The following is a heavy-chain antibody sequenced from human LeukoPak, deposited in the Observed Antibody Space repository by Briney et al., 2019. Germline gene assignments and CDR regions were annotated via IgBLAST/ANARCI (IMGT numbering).Heavy chain of an antibody. D-gene: IGHD1-7*01. CDR3: AKDGVLWSITGTTFGY. J-gene: IGHJ4*02. Sequence: GGSLRLSCAASGFTFSSYWMHWVRQAPGKGLVWVSRINSDGSSTSYADSVKGRFTISRDNAKNTLYLQMNSLRAEDTAVYYCAKDGVLWSITGTTFGYWGQGTLVTVSS. V-gene: IGHV3-74*01. CDR1: GFTFSSYW. CDR2: INSDGSST.